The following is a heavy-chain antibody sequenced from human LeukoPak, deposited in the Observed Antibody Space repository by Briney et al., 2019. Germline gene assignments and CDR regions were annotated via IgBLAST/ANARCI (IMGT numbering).Heavy chain of an antibody. CDR1: GFTSNPSE. CDR3: AKETGYSGYDFGDY. D-gene: IGHD5-12*01. Sequence: PGGSLRLSCAASGFTSNPSELSWVRQAPGRGLEWVSGISGSGGSTYYADSVKGRFTISRDNSKNTLYLQMNILRAEDTAVYYCAKETGYSGYDFGDYWGQGTLVTVSS. CDR2: ISGSGGST. J-gene: IGHJ4*02. V-gene: IGHV3-23*01.